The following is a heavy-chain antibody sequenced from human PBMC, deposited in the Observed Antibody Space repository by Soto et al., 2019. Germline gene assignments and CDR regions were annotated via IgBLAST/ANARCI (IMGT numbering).Heavy chain of an antibody. CDR3: ARGVYNWFDP. CDR1: GGSFSGYY. V-gene: IGHV4-34*01. Sequence: QVQLQQWGAGLLKPSETLSLTCAVYGGSFSGYYWSWIRQPPGKGLEWIGEINHSGSNNYNPSLKSRVTISVDTSKNQFSLKLSSVTAADTAVYYCARGVYNWFDPWGQGTLVTVSS. J-gene: IGHJ5*02. CDR2: INHSGSN.